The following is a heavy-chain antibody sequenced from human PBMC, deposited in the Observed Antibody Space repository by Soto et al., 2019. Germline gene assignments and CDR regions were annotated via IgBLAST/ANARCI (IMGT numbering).Heavy chain of an antibody. CDR3: AKDRGWLAERYYYGMDV. D-gene: IGHD6-19*01. Sequence: QVQLVESGGGVVQPGRSLRLSCAASGFTFSSYGMHWVRQAPGKGLEWVAVISYDGSNKYYADSVKGRFTISRDNSKNTLYLQMNSLRAEDTALYYCAKDRGWLAERYYYGMDVWGQGTTVTVSS. J-gene: IGHJ6*02. CDR1: GFTFSSYG. V-gene: IGHV3-30*18. CDR2: ISYDGSNK.